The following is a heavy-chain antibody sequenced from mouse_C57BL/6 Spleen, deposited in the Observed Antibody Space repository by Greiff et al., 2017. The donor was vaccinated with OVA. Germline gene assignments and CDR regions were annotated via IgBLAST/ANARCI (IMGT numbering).Heavy chain of an antibody. Sequence: EVQLQQSGPELVKPGASVKISCKASGYTFTDYDMNWVKQSHGKSLEWIGDINPNNGGISYIQKVKGKATLTVDNSSSTAYMELRSLTSEDSAVYYCERGTTVVAEDYWGQGTTLTVSS. CDR3: ERGTTVVAEDY. D-gene: IGHD1-1*01. V-gene: IGHV1-26*01. CDR1: GYTFTDYD. J-gene: IGHJ2*01. CDR2: INPNNGGI.